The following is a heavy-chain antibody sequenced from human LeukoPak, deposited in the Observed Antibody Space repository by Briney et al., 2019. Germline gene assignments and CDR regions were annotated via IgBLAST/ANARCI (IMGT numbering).Heavy chain of an antibody. CDR3: ANFPGEQAPPKFDP. D-gene: IGHD2-21*01. CDR1: GYTFTSYA. CDR2: SNAGNGNT. V-gene: IGHV1-3*02. Sequence: GASVKVSCKASGYTFTSYAMHWVRQAPGQRLEWMGWSNAGNGNTKYSQGFQGRVTITRDTSASTAYMELSSLRAEDTAVYYCANFPGEQAPPKFDPWGQGTLVTVSS. J-gene: IGHJ5*02.